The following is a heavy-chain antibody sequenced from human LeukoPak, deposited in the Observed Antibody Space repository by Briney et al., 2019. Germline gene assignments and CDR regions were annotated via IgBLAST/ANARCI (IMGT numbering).Heavy chain of an antibody. CDR1: GDSTSNFY. Sequence: PSETLSLTCTVSGDSTSNFYWNWIRQSPEKGLEWIGNIHYSGSSVYNPSLKSRGTISIDTSRRQFFLKLNSVTAADTAVYFCALASNSNWFDFWGPGILVTVSS. J-gene: IGHJ5*01. CDR3: ALASNSNWFDF. CDR2: IHYSGSS. D-gene: IGHD2-8*01. V-gene: IGHV4-59*03.